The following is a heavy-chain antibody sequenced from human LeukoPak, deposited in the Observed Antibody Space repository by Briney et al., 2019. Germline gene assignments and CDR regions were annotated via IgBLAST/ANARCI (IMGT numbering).Heavy chain of an antibody. J-gene: IGHJ4*02. D-gene: IGHD3-22*01. CDR3: ARDSSYYYDSSGYSIADY. V-gene: IGHV1-46*01. Sequence: ASVKVSCKASGYTFTSHYMNWVRQAPGQGLEWIGIINPNGGSTTYAQKFKGRVTMSRDTSTSTVYMELSSLRSADTAVYYCARDSSYYYDSSGYSIADYWGQGTRVTVSS. CDR2: INPNGGST. CDR1: GYTFTSHY.